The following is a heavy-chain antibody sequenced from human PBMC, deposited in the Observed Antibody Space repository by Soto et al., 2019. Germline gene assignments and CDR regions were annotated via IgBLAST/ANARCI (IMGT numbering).Heavy chain of an antibody. J-gene: IGHJ4*02. V-gene: IGHV1-18*01. CDR3: ARVCYSLYELWAPYYFDY. Sequence: QVQLVQSGAEVKKPGASVKVSCKASGYTFSNYGISWVRQAPGQGLEWMGWINVDNGDTNYAQKFQGRVTVTTDTSTSTAYVELRSLRSDDTAVYFCARVCYSLYELWAPYYFDYWGQGTLVTVSS. D-gene: IGHD2-15*01. CDR1: GYTFSNYG. CDR2: INVDNGDT.